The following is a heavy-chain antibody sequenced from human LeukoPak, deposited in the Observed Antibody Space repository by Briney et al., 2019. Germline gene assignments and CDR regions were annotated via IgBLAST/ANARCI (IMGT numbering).Heavy chain of an antibody. V-gene: IGHV4-39*07. CDR3: ASLNRLPMGGAFDP. CDR1: GGSTSSSSYY. J-gene: IGHJ5*02. D-gene: IGHD2-2*01. CDR2: IYYSGST. Sequence: SETLSLTCTVSGGSTSSSSYYWGCIRQPPGKGLECIGSIYYSGSTYYNPSLKSRVTISVDRSKHQFSLKLSSVTAADTAVYYCASLNRLPMGGAFDPWGQGTLVTVSS.